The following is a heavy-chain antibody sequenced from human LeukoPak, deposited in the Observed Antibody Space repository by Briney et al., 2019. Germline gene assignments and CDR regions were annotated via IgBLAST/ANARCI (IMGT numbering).Heavy chain of an antibody. J-gene: IGHJ6*02. CDR2: YSGGST. CDR3: AKAYCTGGSCYGRYYYGMDV. V-gene: IGHV3-66*02. D-gene: IGHD2-15*01. Sequence: YSGGSTYYADSVKGRFTISRDNSKNTMYLQMNSLRPEDTAVFYCAKAYCTGGSCYGRYYYGMDVWGQGTTVTVSS.